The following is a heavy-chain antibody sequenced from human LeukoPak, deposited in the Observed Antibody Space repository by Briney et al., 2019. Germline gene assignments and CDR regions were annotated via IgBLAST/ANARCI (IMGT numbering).Heavy chain of an antibody. CDR1: GFTFSSYG. CDR3: ARQRYSSNYYYGMDV. J-gene: IGHJ6*02. Sequence: GGSLRLSCAASGFTFSSYGMRWVRQAPGKGLEWVAVIWYDGSNKYYADSVKGRFTISRDNSKNTLYLQMDSLRAEDTAVYYCARQRYSSNYYYGMDVWGQGTTVTVSS. CDR2: IWYDGSNK. V-gene: IGHV3-33*01. D-gene: IGHD6-13*01.